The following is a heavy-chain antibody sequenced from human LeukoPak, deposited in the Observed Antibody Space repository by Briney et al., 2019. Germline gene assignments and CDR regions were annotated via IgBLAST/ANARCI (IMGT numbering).Heavy chain of an antibody. CDR3: ARVGEFVVVTASTHSYYMDV. D-gene: IGHD2-21*02. CDR1: GYYINRGYY. J-gene: IGHJ6*03. CDR2: IYYSGST. Sequence: SETLSLTCTVSGYYINRGYYWGWIRQPPGKGLGWIGSIYYSGSTYDNPSLKSRVTISVDTSKNQFSLKLSSVTAADTAVYYCARVGEFVVVTASTHSYYMDVWGKGTTVTVSS. V-gene: IGHV4-38-2*02.